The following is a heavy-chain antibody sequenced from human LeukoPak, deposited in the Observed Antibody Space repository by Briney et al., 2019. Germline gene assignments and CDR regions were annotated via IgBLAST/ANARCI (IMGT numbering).Heavy chain of an antibody. D-gene: IGHD2-15*01. CDR2: INSDGSTT. J-gene: IGHJ4*02. CDR3: ARVCIGRYSKDY. Sequence: PGGSLRLSCVASGFTFSSYWMHWVRQTPGKGLVWVSRINSDGSTTTYADSVKGRFTISRDNAKNTLYLQMNSLRAEDTAVYYCARVCIGRYSKDYWGQGTLVSVSS. V-gene: IGHV3-74*03. CDR1: GFTFSSYW.